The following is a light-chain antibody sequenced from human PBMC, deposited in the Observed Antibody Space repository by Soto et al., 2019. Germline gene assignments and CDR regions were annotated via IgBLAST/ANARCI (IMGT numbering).Light chain of an antibody. V-gene: IGLV1-40*01. CDR3: QSYDSSLTVV. CDR1: SSNIGAGYD. J-gene: IGLJ2*01. Sequence: QSVLTQPPSVSGAPGQRVTISCTGSSSNIGAGYDVHWYQQFPGTTPKFLIYGNTNRPSGVPDRFSASKSDTSASLDITGLQAEDESEYFCQSYDSSLTVVFGGGTNRTVL. CDR2: GNT.